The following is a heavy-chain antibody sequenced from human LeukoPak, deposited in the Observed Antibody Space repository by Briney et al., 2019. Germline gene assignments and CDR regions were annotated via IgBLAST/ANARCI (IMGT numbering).Heavy chain of an antibody. CDR2: ISSSSSYI. V-gene: IGHV3-21*01. CDR1: GFTFSSYS. CDR3: ARDYFPIGYYDSSGYYRRDY. Sequence: GGSLRLSCAASGFTFSSYSMNWVRQAPGKGLEWVSSISSSSSYIYYADSVKGRFTISRDNAKNSLYLQTNSLRAEDTAVYYCARDYFPIGYYDSSGYYRRDYWGQGTLVTVSS. D-gene: IGHD3-22*01. J-gene: IGHJ4*02.